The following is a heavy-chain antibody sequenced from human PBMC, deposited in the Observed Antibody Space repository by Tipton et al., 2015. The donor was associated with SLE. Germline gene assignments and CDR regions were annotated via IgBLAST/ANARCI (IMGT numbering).Heavy chain of an antibody. J-gene: IGHJ5*02. V-gene: IGHV3-30*04. CDR3: ATSPKVDYGNH. CDR2: ISYHGRDR. D-gene: IGHD4-17*01. CDR1: GFTFSGFA. Sequence: SLRLSCAASGFTFSGFAMHFVRQAPGKGLEWVAVISYHGRDREYEDSVKGRFTISRDNAKNSLYLQMNSLRAEDTAVYYCATSPKVDYGNHWGQGTLVTVSS.